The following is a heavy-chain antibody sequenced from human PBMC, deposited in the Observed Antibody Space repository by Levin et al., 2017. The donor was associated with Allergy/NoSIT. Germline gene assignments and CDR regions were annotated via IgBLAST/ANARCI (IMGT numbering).Heavy chain of an antibody. V-gene: IGHV3-11*01. Sequence: GESLKISCAASGFTFSDYYMSWIRQAPGKGLEWVSYISSSGSTIYYADSVKGRFTISRDNAKNSLYLQMNSLRAEDTAVYYCARGGGRFLDKRVDGMDVWGQGTTVTVSS. D-gene: IGHD3-3*01. J-gene: IGHJ6*02. CDR3: ARGGGRFLDKRVDGMDV. CDR2: ISSSGSTI. CDR1: GFTFSDYY.